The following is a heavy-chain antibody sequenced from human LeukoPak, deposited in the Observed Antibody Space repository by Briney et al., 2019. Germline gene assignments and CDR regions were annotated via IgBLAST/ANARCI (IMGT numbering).Heavy chain of an antibody. V-gene: IGHV3-74*01. D-gene: IGHD3-22*01. Sequence: GGSLRLSCAASGFTFSSYAMHWVRQAPGKGLVWVSRINSDGSSTSYADSVKGRFTISRDNAKNTLYLQMNSLRAEDTAVYYCASQGTYYYDSSGFDAFDIWGQGTMVTVSS. J-gene: IGHJ3*02. CDR3: ASQGTYYYDSSGFDAFDI. CDR2: INSDGSST. CDR1: GFTFSSYA.